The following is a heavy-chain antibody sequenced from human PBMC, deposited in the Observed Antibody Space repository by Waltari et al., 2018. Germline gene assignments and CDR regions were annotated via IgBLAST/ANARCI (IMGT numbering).Heavy chain of an antibody. D-gene: IGHD6-13*01. Sequence: QVQLVESGGGLVKPGGSLRLSCAAPGFSFSDHYMNWIRQAPGEGLECVSYMSYSGRTVYNADSVRVRFTIPRDNAKNSLYLQITSLRAEDPAVYYCARGGSRWPVPQDYWGQGTLVTVSS. J-gene: IGHJ4*02. V-gene: IGHV3-11*04. CDR2: MSYSGRTV. CDR1: GFSFSDHY. CDR3: ARGGSRWPVPQDY.